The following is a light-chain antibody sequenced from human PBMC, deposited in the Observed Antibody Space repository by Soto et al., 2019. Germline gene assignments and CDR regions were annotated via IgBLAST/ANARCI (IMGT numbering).Light chain of an antibody. J-gene: IGLJ2*01. Sequence: QSVLTQPRSVSGSPGQSVTISCTGTSSDVGGYNYVSWYQQYPGKAPKLMIYDVSKWPSGVPDRFSGSKSGNTASLTISGLQAEDEADYYCCSYAGIYTLIFGGGTKVTVL. CDR1: SSDVGGYNY. CDR2: DVS. CDR3: CSYAGIYTLI. V-gene: IGLV2-11*01.